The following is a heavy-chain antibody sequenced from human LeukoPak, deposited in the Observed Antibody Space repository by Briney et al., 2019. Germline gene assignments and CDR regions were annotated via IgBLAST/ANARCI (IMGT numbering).Heavy chain of an antibody. CDR1: GFTFSDYY. D-gene: IGHD6-6*01. CDR2: ISSSGSTI. Sequence: SGGSLRLSCAASGFTFSDYYMSWIRQAPGKGLEWVSYISSSGSTIYYADSVKGRFTISRDNAKNSLYLQMNSLRAEDTAVYYCARELYSSSSIYRSEYYYYYYGMDVWGQGTTVTVSS. J-gene: IGHJ6*02. V-gene: IGHV3-11*01. CDR3: ARELYSSSSIYRSEYYYYYYGMDV.